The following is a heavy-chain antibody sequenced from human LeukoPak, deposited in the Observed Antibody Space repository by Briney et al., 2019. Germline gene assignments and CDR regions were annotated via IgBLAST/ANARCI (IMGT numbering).Heavy chain of an antibody. Sequence: GGSLRLSCAASGFTFSSYAMHWVRQAPGKGLEWVAVISYDGSNKYYADSVKGRFTISRDNSKNTLYLQMNSLRAEDTAVYYCAKDGLAGATQVYYFDYWGQGTLVTVSS. V-gene: IGHV3-30-3*01. D-gene: IGHD3/OR15-3a*01. J-gene: IGHJ4*02. CDR3: AKDGLAGATQVYYFDY. CDR2: ISYDGSNK. CDR1: GFTFSSYA.